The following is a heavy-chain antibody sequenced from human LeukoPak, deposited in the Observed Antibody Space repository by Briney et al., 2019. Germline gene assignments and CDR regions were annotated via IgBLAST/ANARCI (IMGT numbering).Heavy chain of an antibody. D-gene: IGHD5-24*01. J-gene: IGHJ4*02. CDR2: IYHSGST. Sequence: SETLSLTCTVSGYSISSGYYWDWLRQPPGKGLEWNGSIYHSGSTYYNPSLKSRVTISVDTSKNQFSLKLSSVTAADTAVYYCAREEMATIGDWGQGTLVTVSS. V-gene: IGHV4-38-2*02. CDR3: AREEMATIGD. CDR1: GYSISSGYY.